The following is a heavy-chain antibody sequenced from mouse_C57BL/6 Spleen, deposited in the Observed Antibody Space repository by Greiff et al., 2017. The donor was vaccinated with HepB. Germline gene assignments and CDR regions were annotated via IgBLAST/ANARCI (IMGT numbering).Heavy chain of an antibody. D-gene: IGHD1-1*01. CDR1: GFSLTSYG. CDR2: IWSGGST. J-gene: IGHJ4*01. CDR3: ARKRGFTTHYAMDY. V-gene: IGHV2-2*01. Sequence: VKLVESGPGLVQPSQSLSITCTVSGFSLTSYGVHWVRQSPGKGLEWLGVIWSGGSTDYNAAFISRLSISKDNSKSQVFFKMNSLQADDTAIYYCARKRGFTTHYAMDYWGQGTSVTVSS.